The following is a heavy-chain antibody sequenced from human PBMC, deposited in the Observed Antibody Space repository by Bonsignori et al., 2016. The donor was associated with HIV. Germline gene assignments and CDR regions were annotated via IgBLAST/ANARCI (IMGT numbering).Heavy chain of an antibody. Sequence: QVEMQESGPGLVKPSETLSLTCGVSGFSITTGYYVGLDPARPQGKGLEWIGNIYHSGSTHYSSSLKSRITISVDTSKNQFSLNLRSVTAADTAVYYCARDAVGATAIDYLGQGILVTVSS. V-gene: IGHV4-38-2*02. CDR2: IYHSGST. CDR3: ARDAVGATAIDY. CDR1: GFSITTGYY. J-gene: IGHJ4*02. D-gene: IGHD1-26*01.